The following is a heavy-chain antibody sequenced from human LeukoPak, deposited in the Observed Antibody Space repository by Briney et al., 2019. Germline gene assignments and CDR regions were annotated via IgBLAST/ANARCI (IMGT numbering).Heavy chain of an antibody. J-gene: IGHJ4*02. Sequence: SETLSLTCTASGGSISSGSYYWSWIRQPPGKGLEWIGYIYYSGSTYYNPSLKSRVTMSVDTSKNQFSLKLSSVTAADTAVYYCARASSYDWNGYFDYWGQGTLVTVSS. D-gene: IGHD1-20*01. V-gene: IGHV4-30-4*08. CDR1: GGSISSGSYY. CDR3: ARASSYDWNGYFDY. CDR2: IYYSGST.